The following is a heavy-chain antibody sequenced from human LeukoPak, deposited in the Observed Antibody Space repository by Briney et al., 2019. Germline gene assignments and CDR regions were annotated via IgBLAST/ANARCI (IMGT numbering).Heavy chain of an antibody. CDR1: GGSISSYY. Sequence: SEALSLTCTGSGGSISSYYWSWIRQPPGKGLEWIGYIYYTGSTNYNPSLKSRVTISVDTSKNQFSLKLSSVTAADTAVYYCARRGRIAAAEVKTYDAFDIWGQGTMVTVSS. J-gene: IGHJ3*02. CDR3: ARRGRIAAAEVKTYDAFDI. V-gene: IGHV4-59*08. CDR2: IYYTGST. D-gene: IGHD6-13*01.